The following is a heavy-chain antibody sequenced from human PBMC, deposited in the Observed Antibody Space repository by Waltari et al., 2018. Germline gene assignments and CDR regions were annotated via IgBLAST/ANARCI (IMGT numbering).Heavy chain of an antibody. Sequence: QVQLQESGPGLVKPSQTLSLTCTVSGGSISSGSYYWSWIRQPAGKGLEWIGRIYTSGSTTYNPSLKSRVTISVDTSKNQFSLKLSSVTAADTAVYYCARCRGSSWPNCGFDPWGQGTLVTVSS. CDR2: IYTSGST. CDR3: ARCRGSSWPNCGFDP. CDR1: GGSISSGSYY. J-gene: IGHJ5*02. D-gene: IGHD6-13*01. V-gene: IGHV4-61*02.